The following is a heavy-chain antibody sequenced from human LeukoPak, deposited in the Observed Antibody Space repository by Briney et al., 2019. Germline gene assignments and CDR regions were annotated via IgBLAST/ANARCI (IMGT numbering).Heavy chain of an antibody. J-gene: IGHJ6*03. CDR3: ARAQDRGYCSGGSCYAPHFNYYYYYMDV. Sequence: ASVKVSCKASGGTFSSYAISWVRQAPGQGLEWMGGIIPIFGTANYAQKFQGRVTITTDESTSTAYMELSSLRSEDTVVYYCARAQDRGYCSGGSCYAPHFNYYYYYMDVWGKGTTVTVSS. V-gene: IGHV1-69*05. CDR1: GGTFSSYA. D-gene: IGHD2-15*01. CDR2: IIPIFGTA.